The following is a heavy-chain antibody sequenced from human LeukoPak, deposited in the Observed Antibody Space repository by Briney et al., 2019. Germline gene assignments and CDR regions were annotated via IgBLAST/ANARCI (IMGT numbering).Heavy chain of an antibody. CDR2: ISWNSGTK. Sequence: PGGSLRLSCAASGFTFDDYAMHWVRQAPGKGLEWVSGISWNSGTKGYADSVKGRFTISRDNSKNTLYLQMNSLRAEDTAVYYCAREDAIFGVVTTYYYGMDVWGQGTTVTVSS. J-gene: IGHJ6*02. D-gene: IGHD3-3*01. CDR1: GFTFDDYA. V-gene: IGHV3-9*01. CDR3: AREDAIFGVVTTYYYGMDV.